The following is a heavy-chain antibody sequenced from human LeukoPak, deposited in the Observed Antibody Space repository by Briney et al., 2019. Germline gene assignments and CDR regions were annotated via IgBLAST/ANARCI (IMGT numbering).Heavy chain of an antibody. D-gene: IGHD3-22*01. V-gene: IGHV1-46*01. J-gene: IGHJ4*02. CDR1: GYTFTSYG. Sequence: ASVKVSCKASGYTFTSYGISWVRQAPGQGLEWMGIINPSGGSTSYAQKFQGRVTMTRDMSTSTVYMQLSSLRSEDTAVYYCARDLASRDDSSGGGVDYWGQGTLVTVSS. CDR3: ARDLASRDDSSGGGVDY. CDR2: INPSGGST.